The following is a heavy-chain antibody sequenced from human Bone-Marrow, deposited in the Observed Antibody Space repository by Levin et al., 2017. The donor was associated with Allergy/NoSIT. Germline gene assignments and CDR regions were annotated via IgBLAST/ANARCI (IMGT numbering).Heavy chain of an antibody. V-gene: IGHV3-7*03. D-gene: IGHD5-12*01. J-gene: IGHJ6*03. CDR2: IKQDGSEK. Sequence: GGSLRLSCAASGFTFSSYWMSWVRQAPGKGLEWVANIKQDGSEKYYVDSVKGRFTISRDNAKNSLYLQMNSLRAEDTAVYYCARELNIVATDYDYYMDVWGKGTTVTVSS. CDR3: ARELNIVATDYDYYMDV. CDR1: GFTFSSYW.